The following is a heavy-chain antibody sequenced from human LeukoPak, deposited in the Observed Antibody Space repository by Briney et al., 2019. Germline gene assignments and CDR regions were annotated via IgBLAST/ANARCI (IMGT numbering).Heavy chain of an antibody. V-gene: IGHV3-11*04. Sequence: GGSLGLSCAASGFTFSDYYMSWIRQAPGKGLEWVSYISSSGSTIYYADSVKGRFTISRDNAKNSLYLQMNSLRAEDTAVYYCARDEKSGSYSAEYFQHWGQGTLVTVSS. CDR1: GFTFSDYY. J-gene: IGHJ1*01. D-gene: IGHD1-26*01. CDR2: ISSSGSTI. CDR3: ARDEKSGSYSAEYFQH.